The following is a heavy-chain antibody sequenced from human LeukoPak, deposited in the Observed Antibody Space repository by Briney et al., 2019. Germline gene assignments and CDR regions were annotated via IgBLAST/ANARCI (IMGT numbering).Heavy chain of an antibody. Sequence: GGSLRLSCTVSGFTISKYYMRCFLQPPREKLQEGTSIDKDGGEKRYVHSVKGRFTISRDNAKSSVYLQMTSLRAEDTAVYYCGTYTQFFGFPATDYWGQGTLVTVSS. CDR3: GTYTQFFGFPATDY. V-gene: IGHV3-7*01. CDR1: GFTISKYY. J-gene: IGHJ4*02. D-gene: IGHD2-15*01. CDR2: IDKDGGEK.